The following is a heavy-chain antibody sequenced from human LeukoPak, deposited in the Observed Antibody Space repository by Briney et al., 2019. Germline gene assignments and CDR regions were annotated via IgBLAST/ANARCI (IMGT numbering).Heavy chain of an antibody. CDR2: ISGSGGST. CDR3: AKGYSSSWYAGWFDY. CDR1: GFTFSSYA. Sequence: PGGSLRLSCAASGFTFSSYAMSWVRQAPGKGLEWVSAISGSGGSTYYADSVKGRFTISRDNSKNTLYLQMNSLRAEDTAVYYCAKGYSSSWYAGWFDYWGQGTLVTVSS. V-gene: IGHV3-23*01. J-gene: IGHJ4*02. D-gene: IGHD6-13*01.